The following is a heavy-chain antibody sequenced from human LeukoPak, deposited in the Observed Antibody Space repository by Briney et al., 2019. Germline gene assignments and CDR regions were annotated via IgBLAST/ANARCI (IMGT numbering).Heavy chain of an antibody. D-gene: IGHD1-26*01. V-gene: IGHV3-23*01. Sequence: TGGSLRLSCAASGFTFSSFAMSWVRQAPGKGLEWISVISASGGSTYYADSVKGRFTISRDNSKNTLHLQMNSLRAEDTALYYCAKAPIVGAPGGFDYWGQGTLVTVSS. J-gene: IGHJ4*02. CDR3: AKAPIVGAPGGFDY. CDR1: GFTFSSFA. CDR2: ISASGGST.